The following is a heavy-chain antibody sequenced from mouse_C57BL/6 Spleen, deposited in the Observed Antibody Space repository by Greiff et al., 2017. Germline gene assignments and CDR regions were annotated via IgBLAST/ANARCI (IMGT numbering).Heavy chain of an antibody. Sequence: VQLKESGGGLVKPGGSLKLSCAASGFTFSDSGMHWVRQAPEKGLEWVAYFSSGSSTIYYADTVKGRFTISRDNAKNTLFLQMNSLRSEDTAMYYCARDYSNSAWFAYWGQGTLVTVSA. CDR3: ARDYSNSAWFAY. V-gene: IGHV5-17*01. CDR1: GFTFSDSG. D-gene: IGHD2-5*01. CDR2: FSSGSSTI. J-gene: IGHJ3*01.